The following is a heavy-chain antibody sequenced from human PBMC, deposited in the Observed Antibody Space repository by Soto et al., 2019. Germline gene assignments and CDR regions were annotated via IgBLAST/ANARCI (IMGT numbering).Heavy chain of an antibody. J-gene: IGHJ4*02. CDR1: GYTFTTYG. V-gene: IGHV1-18*04. D-gene: IGHD3-22*01. Sequence: ASVKVSCKASGYTFTTYGFSWVRQAPGQGLECVGWISAYNGNTHFSQKIQGRVTMTTDTFTSTAYMAQRSLTSGDTAVYYCPSESMDYTDGSGYYRQGDWGQGALVTVSS. CDR2: ISAYNGNT. CDR3: PSESMDYTDGSGYYRQGD.